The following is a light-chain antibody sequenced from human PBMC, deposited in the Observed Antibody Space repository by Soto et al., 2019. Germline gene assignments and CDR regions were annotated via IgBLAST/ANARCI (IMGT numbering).Light chain of an antibody. CDR3: QQLNSYPIT. V-gene: IGKV1-9*01. Sequence: IQLTQSPSSLSASVGDRVTITCRASQGISSYLAWYQQKPGKAPKLLIYGASTLQSGVPSRFSGRGSGTDFTLTIISLQPEDFATYYCQQLNSYPITFGQGTRLEIK. CDR1: QGISSY. CDR2: GAS. J-gene: IGKJ5*01.